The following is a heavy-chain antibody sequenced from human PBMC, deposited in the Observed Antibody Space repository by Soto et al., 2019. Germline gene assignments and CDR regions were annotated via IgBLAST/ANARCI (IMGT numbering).Heavy chain of an antibody. CDR2: IYPGDSDT. Sequence: PGESLKISCKGSGYSFTSYWIGWVRQMPGKGLEWMGIIYPGDSDTRYSPSFQGQVTISADKSISTAYLQWSSLKASDTAMYYCASLSITYSDYCGMDVWGQGTTVTVTS. V-gene: IGHV5-51*01. D-gene: IGHD2-15*01. CDR1: GYSFTSYW. J-gene: IGHJ6*02. CDR3: ASLSITYSDYCGMDV.